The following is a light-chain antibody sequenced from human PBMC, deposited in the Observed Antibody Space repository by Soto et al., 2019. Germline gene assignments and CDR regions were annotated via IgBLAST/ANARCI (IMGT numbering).Light chain of an antibody. CDR1: QSVSTS. CDR3: HQRSNWPRT. V-gene: IGKV3-11*01. Sequence: EIVLTQSPATLSLSPGERAALSCRASQSVSTSLAWYQQKVGQAPRLLIYDASNRATGIPARFSGTGSGTDFTLTISSLEPEDFAVYYCHQRSNWPRTFGQGTKVEIK. CDR2: DAS. J-gene: IGKJ1*01.